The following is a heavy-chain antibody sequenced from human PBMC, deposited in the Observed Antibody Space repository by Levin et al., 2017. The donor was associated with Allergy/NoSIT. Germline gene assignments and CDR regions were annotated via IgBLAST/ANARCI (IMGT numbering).Heavy chain of an antibody. V-gene: IGHV3-73*01. D-gene: IGHD5-24*01. CDR2: IRSKANSYAT. Sequence: GESLKISCAASGFTFSDAAMHWVRQASGKGLEWVGRIRSKANSYATTYDESVKGRFTISRDDSKNTAYLQMNSLKTEDTAVYYCSHLGGEGYHPRGYWGRGTPVTVSS. CDR3: SHLGGEGYHPRGY. J-gene: IGHJ4*02. CDR1: GFTFSDAA.